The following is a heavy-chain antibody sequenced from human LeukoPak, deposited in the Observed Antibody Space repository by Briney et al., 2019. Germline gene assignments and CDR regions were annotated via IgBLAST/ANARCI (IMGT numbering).Heavy chain of an antibody. CDR1: GYTLTSYD. CDR3: ARGPGSSPSPLVQ. V-gene: IGHV1-8*03. Sequence: GASVKVSCKASGYTLTSYDINWVRQATGQGLEWMGWMNPNSGNTGYAQKFQGRVTITRNTSISTAYMELSSLRSEDTAVYYCARGPGSSPSPLVQWGQGTLVTVSS. D-gene: IGHD2-2*01. J-gene: IGHJ4*02. CDR2: MNPNSGNT.